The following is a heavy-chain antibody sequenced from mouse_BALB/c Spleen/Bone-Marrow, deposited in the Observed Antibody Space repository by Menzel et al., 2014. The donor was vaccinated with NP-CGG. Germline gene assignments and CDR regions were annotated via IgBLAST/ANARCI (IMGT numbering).Heavy chain of an antibody. V-gene: IGHV3-2*02. Sequence: EVKLQESGPGLVKPSQSLSLTCIVTGYSITRDYAWNWIRQFPGNKLEWMGYISYSGSTTYNPSLESRISITRDTSKNQFFLQLNSLTTEDTATYYCARSSSYDYDVGFAYWGQGTLVTVSA. J-gene: IGHJ3*01. D-gene: IGHD2-4*01. CDR3: ARSSSYDYDVGFAY. CDR2: ISYSGST. CDR1: GYSITRDYA.